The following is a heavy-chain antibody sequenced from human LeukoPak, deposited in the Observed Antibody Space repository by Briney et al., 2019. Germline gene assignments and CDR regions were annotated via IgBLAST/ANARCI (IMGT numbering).Heavy chain of an antibody. CDR3: ARGVGATNAFDI. CDR1: GYTFTLYG. D-gene: IGHD1-26*01. V-gene: IGHV1-18*01. Sequence: ASVKVSCKGSGYTFTLYGISWVRQAPGQGLAWMGWISAYNGNTNYAQKLQGRVSMTTDTSTSTAYMELRSLRSDDTAVYYCARGVGATNAFDIWGQGTLVTVSS. J-gene: IGHJ3*02. CDR2: ISAYNGNT.